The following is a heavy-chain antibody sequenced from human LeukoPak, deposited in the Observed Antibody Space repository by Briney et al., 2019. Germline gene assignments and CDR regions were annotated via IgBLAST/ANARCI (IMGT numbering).Heavy chain of an antibody. V-gene: IGHV4-34*01. D-gene: IGHD2-2*01. Sequence: SETLSLTCAVYGGSFSGYYWSWIRQPPGKGLEWIGEINHSGSTNYNPSLKSRVTISVDTSKNQFSLKLSSVTAADTAVYYCARSGYCSSTSCRRYFDLWGRGTLVTVSS. CDR2: INHSGST. CDR1: GGSFSGYY. CDR3: ARSGYCSSTSCRRYFDL. J-gene: IGHJ2*01.